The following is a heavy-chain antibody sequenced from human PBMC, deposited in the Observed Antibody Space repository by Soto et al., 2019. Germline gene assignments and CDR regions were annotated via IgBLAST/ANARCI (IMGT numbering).Heavy chain of an antibody. CDR3: AGILIVGATGAFDI. CDR2: IYYSGST. V-gene: IGHV4-59*01. J-gene: IGHJ3*02. D-gene: IGHD1-26*01. Sequence: SETLSLTCTVSGGSISSYYWSWIRQPPGKGLEWIGYIYYSGSTNYNPSLKSRVTISVDTSKNQFSLKLSSVTAADTAVYYCAGILIVGATGAFDIRGQGTMVTVSS. CDR1: GGSISSYY.